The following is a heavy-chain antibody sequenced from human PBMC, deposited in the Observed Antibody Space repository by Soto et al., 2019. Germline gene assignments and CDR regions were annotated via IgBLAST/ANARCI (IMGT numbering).Heavy chain of an antibody. J-gene: IGHJ6*03. CDR3: SSEIGYCSGGSCYPYYYYYMDV. Sequence: QVQLVQSGAEVKKPGSSVKVSCKASGGTFSSYTISWVRQAPGQGLEWMGRIIPILGIANYAQKFQGRVTITADKSTSTAYMDLSSLRSEDTAVYYCSSEIGYCSGGSCYPYYYYYMDVWGKGTTVTVSS. V-gene: IGHV1-69*02. CDR1: GGTFSSYT. D-gene: IGHD2-15*01. CDR2: IIPILGIA.